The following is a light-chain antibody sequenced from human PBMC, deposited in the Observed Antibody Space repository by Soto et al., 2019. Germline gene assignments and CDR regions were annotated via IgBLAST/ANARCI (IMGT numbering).Light chain of an antibody. CDR2: DAS. V-gene: IGKV3-11*01. CDR3: QQRSDGLS. J-gene: IGKJ4*01. CDR1: QTVDNY. Sequence: EIVLTQSPATLALSPGERATLSCRASQTVDNYLGWYQQKVGQAPRLLIYDASNRATGIRSRFSGGGSGTDFTLTISTLEPADFAVYYCQQRSDGLSFGGGTKVEIK.